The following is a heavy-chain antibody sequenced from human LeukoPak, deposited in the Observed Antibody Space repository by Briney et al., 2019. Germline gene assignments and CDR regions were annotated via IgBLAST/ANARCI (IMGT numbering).Heavy chain of an antibody. CDR1: GGSISSSSYY. J-gene: IGHJ4*02. V-gene: IGHV4-39*07. CDR2: IYYSGST. CDR3: ARDTPRTYSSSSCGFDY. Sequence: PSETLSLTCTVSGGSISSSSYYWGWIRQPPGKGLEWIGSIYYSGSTYYNPSLKSRVTISVDTSKNQFSLKLSSVTAADTAVYYCARDTPRTYSSSSCGFDYWGQGTLVTVSS. D-gene: IGHD6-6*01.